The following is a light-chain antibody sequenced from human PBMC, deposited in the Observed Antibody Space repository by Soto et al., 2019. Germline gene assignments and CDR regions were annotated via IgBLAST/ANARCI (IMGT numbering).Light chain of an antibody. CDR2: DVS. V-gene: IGLV2-14*01. J-gene: IGLJ1*01. CDR1: SSDVGGYNS. Sequence: QSALTQPASVSGSPGQSITISCTGTSSDVGGYNSVSWYQQHPGKAPKLMIYDVSNRPSGVSNRFSGSKSGNTASLTISGLQAEDEADYYCSSYTSSSTYVFGTWTKLTVL. CDR3: SSYTSSSTYV.